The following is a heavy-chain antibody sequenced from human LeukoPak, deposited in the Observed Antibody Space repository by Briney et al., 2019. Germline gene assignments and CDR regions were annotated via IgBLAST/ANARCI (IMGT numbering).Heavy chain of an antibody. CDR1: GYTFTGYY. CDR3: ARKRIAVAGVFDY. Sequence: PGASVKVSCKASGYTFTGYYMHWVRQAPGQGLEWMGWINPNSGGTNYAQKFQGRVTMTRDTSISTAYMELSRLRSDGTAVYYCARKRIAVAGVFDYWGQGTLVTVSS. D-gene: IGHD6-19*01. V-gene: IGHV1-2*02. J-gene: IGHJ4*02. CDR2: INPNSGGT.